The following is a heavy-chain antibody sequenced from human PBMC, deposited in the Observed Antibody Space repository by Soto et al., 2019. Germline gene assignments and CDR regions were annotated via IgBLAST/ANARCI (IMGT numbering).Heavy chain of an antibody. CDR2: VYYSGAT. D-gene: IGHD4-17*01. V-gene: IGHV4-61*01. CDR1: GGSVSNKTYY. J-gene: IGHJ4*02. Sequence: SETLSLTCSVSGGSVSNKTYYWSWIRQPPGKRLEWIGYVYYSGATNYNPSLKIRVTISVDLSKNQFSLRLSSVTTADTALYYCARTTAVPNTLRSRYFFDYWGQGTLVTVSS. CDR3: ARTTAVPNTLRSRYFFDY.